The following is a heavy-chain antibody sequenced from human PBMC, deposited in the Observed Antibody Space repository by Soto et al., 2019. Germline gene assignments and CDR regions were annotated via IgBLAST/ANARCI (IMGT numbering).Heavy chain of an antibody. CDR1: VGTRNTFY. D-gene: IGHD3-22*01. V-gene: IGHV4-59*01. CDR2: IYFRGTT. Sequence: SETLSLTCTVSVGTRNTFYWSWVRQSPGKGLEWIGYIYFRGTTHYHPSLQSRVSISIDTSQNQFSLKLNSMTTADTAVYYCARSSGYATPLDQWGQGTLVTVSS. J-gene: IGHJ4*02. CDR3: ARSSGYATPLDQ.